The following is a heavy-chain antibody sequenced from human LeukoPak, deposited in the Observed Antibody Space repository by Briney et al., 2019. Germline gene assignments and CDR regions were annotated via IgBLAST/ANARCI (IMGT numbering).Heavy chain of an antibody. D-gene: IGHD6-19*01. J-gene: IGHJ4*02. CDR3: AREVAGTGDDY. CDR2: ISAYNGNT. V-gene: IGHV1-18*01. CDR1: GYTFTSYG. Sequence: GASVKVSFKASGYTFTSYGISWVRQAPGQGLEWMGWISAYNGNTNYAQKLQGRVTTTTDTSTSTAYMELRSLRSDDTAVYYCAREVAGTGDDYWGQGTLVTVSS.